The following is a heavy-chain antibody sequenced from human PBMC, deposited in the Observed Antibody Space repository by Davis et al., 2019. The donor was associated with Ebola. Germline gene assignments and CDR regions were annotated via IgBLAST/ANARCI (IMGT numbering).Heavy chain of an antibody. Sequence: SETLSLTCTVSGGSISSSSYYWGWIRQPPGKGLEWIGEINHSGSTNYNPSLKSRVTISVDTSKNQFSLKLSSVTAADTAVYYCARGSFGDFWRLGYFDYWGQGTLVTVSS. CDR1: GGSISSSSYY. CDR2: INHSGST. V-gene: IGHV4-39*07. CDR3: ARGSFGDFWRLGYFDY. J-gene: IGHJ4*02. D-gene: IGHD3-3*01.